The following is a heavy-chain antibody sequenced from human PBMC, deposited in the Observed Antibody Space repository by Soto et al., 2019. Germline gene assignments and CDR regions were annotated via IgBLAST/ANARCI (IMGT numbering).Heavy chain of an antibody. CDR2: ISYDGSNK. CDR1: GFTFSSYA. Sequence: ESGGGVVQPGRSLRLSCAASGFTFSSYAMHWVRQAPGKGLEWVAVISYDGSNKYYADSVKGRFTISRDNSKNTLYLQMNSLRAEDTAVYYCAREGVEGGMDVWGQGTTVTVSS. D-gene: IGHD1-1*01. V-gene: IGHV3-30-3*01. CDR3: AREGVEGGMDV. J-gene: IGHJ6*02.